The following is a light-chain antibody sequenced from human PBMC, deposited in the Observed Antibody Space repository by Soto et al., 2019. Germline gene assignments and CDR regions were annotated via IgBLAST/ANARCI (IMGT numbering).Light chain of an antibody. V-gene: IGKV3-11*01. Sequence: EIVLTQSPAPLSLSPGERGTLSCRASESVTNYLAWYQQKPGQAPRLLVYDVSNRATGIPARFSGGGSGTDFTLTISNLEPEDVAVYYCQQRSDWPWTLGQGTKVDIK. CDR3: QQRSDWPWT. J-gene: IGKJ1*01. CDR2: DVS. CDR1: ESVTNY.